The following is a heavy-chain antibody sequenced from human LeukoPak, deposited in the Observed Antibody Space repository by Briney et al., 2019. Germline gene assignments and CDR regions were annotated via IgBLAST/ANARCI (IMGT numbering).Heavy chain of an antibody. CDR1: GFTFSSYD. CDR2: IRYDGSTK. J-gene: IGHJ3*02. CDR3: VKDIGSYAFDI. D-gene: IGHD3-10*01. Sequence: GGSLRLSCAASGFTFSSYDMHWVRQAPGKGLEWVTFIRYDGSTKYYGDSVKGRFTISRDNPKNTLYLQMNSLGPEDTAVYHCVKDIGSYAFDIWGQGTMVTVSS. V-gene: IGHV3-30*02.